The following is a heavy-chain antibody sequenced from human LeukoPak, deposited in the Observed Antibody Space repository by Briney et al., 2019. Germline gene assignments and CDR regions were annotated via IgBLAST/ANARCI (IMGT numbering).Heavy chain of an antibody. D-gene: IGHD3-22*01. CDR1: GFTVSSNY. CDR2: IYSGGST. Sequence: GGSLRLSCAASGFTVSSNYMSWVRQAPGKGLEWVSVIYSGGSTYYADSVKGRFTISRDNAKNSLYLQMNSLRAEDTAVYYCARDLGYYDSSGHWGQGTLVTVSS. CDR3: ARDLGYYDSSGH. V-gene: IGHV3-66*01. J-gene: IGHJ4*02.